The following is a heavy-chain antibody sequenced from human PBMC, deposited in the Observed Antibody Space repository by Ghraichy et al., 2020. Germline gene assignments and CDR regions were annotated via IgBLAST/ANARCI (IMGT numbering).Heavy chain of an antibody. CDR3: AKDRPLGFWSGPPPDY. CDR2: ISGSGGST. V-gene: IGHV3-23*01. D-gene: IGHD3-3*01. J-gene: IGHJ4*02. CDR1: GFTFSSYA. Sequence: GGSLRLSCAASGFTFSSYAMSWVRQAPGKGLEWVSAISGSGGSTYYADSVKGRFTISRDNSKNTLYLQMNSLRAEDTAVYYCAKDRPLGFWSGPPPDYWGQGTLVTVSS.